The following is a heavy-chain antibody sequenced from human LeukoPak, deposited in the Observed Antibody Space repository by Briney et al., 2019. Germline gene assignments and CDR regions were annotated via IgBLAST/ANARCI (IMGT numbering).Heavy chain of an antibody. D-gene: IGHD4-17*01. CDR1: GFTFSSYG. Sequence: GGSLRLSCAASGFTFSSYGMHWVRQAPGKGLEWVVFIRYDGSNKYYADSVKGRFTISRDNSKNTLYLQMNSLRAEDTAVYYCAKDDYGDYDDEIDYFDYWGQGTLVTVSS. V-gene: IGHV3-30*02. CDR2: IRYDGSNK. CDR3: AKDDYGDYDDEIDYFDY. J-gene: IGHJ4*02.